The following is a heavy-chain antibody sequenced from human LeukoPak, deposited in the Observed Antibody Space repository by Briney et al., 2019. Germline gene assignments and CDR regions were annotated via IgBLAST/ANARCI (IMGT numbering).Heavy chain of an antibody. J-gene: IGHJ4*02. Sequence: PSETLSLTCTVSGGSFSTYYWSWVRQPPRQGLGWMGCIYDIGSTNYIPSLKSRVSISLDTSKKQFSLKQSSVTAADTAVYYCARHGGADSFDQWGQGTLVTVPS. V-gene: IGHV4-59*08. CDR3: ARHGGADSFDQ. CDR1: GGSFSTYY. D-gene: IGHD3-10*01. CDR2: IYDIGST.